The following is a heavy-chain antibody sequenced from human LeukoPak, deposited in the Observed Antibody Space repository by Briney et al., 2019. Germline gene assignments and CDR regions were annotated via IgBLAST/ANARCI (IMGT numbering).Heavy chain of an antibody. CDR1: GFTFNTYG. CDR2: ISGSGGST. V-gene: IGHV3-23*01. Sequence: GGSLRLSCAASGFTFNTYGMNWVRQAPGKGLEWVSAISGSGGSTYYADSVKGRFTISRDNAKNMLYLEMNSLSTEDTAVYYCAKEGLTMVRGVTSLWYYYYMDVWGKGTTVTISS. D-gene: IGHD3-10*01. J-gene: IGHJ6*03. CDR3: AKEGLTMVRGVTSLWYYYYMDV.